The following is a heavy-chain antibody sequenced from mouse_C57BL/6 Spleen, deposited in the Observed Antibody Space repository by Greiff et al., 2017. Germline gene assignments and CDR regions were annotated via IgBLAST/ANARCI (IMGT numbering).Heavy chain of an antibody. CDR1: GYTFTSYW. V-gene: IGHV1-64*01. J-gene: IGHJ1*03. Sequence: QVQLQQPGAELVKPGASVKLSCKASGYTFTSYWMHWVKQRPGQGLEWIGMIHPNSGSTNYNEKFKSKATLTVDKSSSTAYMQLSSLTSEDSAVYYCARDDGYRDFDVWGTGTTVTVSS. CDR3: ARDDGYRDFDV. CDR2: IHPNSGST. D-gene: IGHD2-3*01.